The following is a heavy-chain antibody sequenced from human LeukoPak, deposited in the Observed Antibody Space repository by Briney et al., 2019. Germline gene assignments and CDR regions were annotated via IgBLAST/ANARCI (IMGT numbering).Heavy chain of an antibody. CDR1: GGSLSSSSDY. CDR2: IYY. Sequence: SETLSLTCTVSGGSLSSSSDYWGWIRQAPGTGLEWIGSIYYNSSLKSRVTISVDTSKNQFSLKLNSVTAADTAVYFCARRTYSAAYWKHFDYWGQGTLVTVSS. J-gene: IGHJ4*02. CDR3: ARRTYSAAYWKHFDY. D-gene: IGHD1-1*01. V-gene: IGHV4-39*01.